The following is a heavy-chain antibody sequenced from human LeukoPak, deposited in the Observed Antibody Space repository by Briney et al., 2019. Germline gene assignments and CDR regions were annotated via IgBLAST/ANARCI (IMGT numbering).Heavy chain of an antibody. CDR2: INAVNGNT. Sequence: ASVKVSCKASGYTFTSFAMHWVRQAPGQRLEWMGWINAVNGNTKYSQKFQGRVTITRDTSASTAYMELSSLRSEDTAVYYCARDLLADGSGSYYDYYYYGMDVWGQGTTVTVSS. J-gene: IGHJ6*02. D-gene: IGHD3-10*01. CDR3: ARDLLADGSGSYYDYYYYGMDV. V-gene: IGHV1-3*01. CDR1: GYTFTSFA.